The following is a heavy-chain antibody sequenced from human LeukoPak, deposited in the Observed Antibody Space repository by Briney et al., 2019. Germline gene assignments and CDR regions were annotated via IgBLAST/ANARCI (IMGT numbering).Heavy chain of an antibody. CDR2: IVVGSGNT. D-gene: IGHD6-6*01. Sequence: SVKVSCKASGFTFTSSAVQWVRQARGQRLEWIGWIVVGSGNTNYAQKFQERVTITRDMSTSTAYMELSSLRSEDTAVYYCAAETRYSSSAGYYYYYYIDVWGKGTTVTVSS. CDR1: GFTFTSSA. CDR3: AAETRYSSSAGYYYYYYIDV. V-gene: IGHV1-58*01. J-gene: IGHJ6*03.